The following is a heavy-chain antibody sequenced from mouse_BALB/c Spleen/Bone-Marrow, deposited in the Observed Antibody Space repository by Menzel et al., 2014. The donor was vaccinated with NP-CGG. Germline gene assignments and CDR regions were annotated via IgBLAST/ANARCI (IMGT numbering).Heavy chain of an antibody. V-gene: IGHV1-7*01. D-gene: IGHD2-1*01. Sequence: VQLVESGAELAKPGASVKMSCKASGYTFTGYWMHWVKQRPGQGLEWIGYINPSTGYTDYNQKFNDKATLTADKSSSTAYMQLSSLTSKDSAVYYCARGNPLYAMDYWGQGTSVTVSS. CDR1: GYTFTGYW. J-gene: IGHJ4*01. CDR2: INPSTGYT. CDR3: ARGNPLYAMDY.